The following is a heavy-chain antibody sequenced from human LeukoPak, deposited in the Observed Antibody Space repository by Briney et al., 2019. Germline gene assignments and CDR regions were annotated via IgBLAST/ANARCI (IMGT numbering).Heavy chain of an antibody. V-gene: IGHV3-74*01. CDR3: ARLSTAVADSDY. Sequence: GGSLRLSCAASGFTFSSYWMHWVRQAPGKGLVWVSRINSDGSSTNYADSVKGRFTISRDNAKNTLYLQMNSLRAEDTAVYYCARLSTAVADSDYWGQGTLVTVSS. J-gene: IGHJ4*02. CDR1: GFTFSSYW. D-gene: IGHD6-13*01. CDR2: INSDGSST.